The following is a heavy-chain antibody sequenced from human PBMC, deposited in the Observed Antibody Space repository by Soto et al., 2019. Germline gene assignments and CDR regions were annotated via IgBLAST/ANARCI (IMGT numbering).Heavy chain of an antibody. V-gene: IGHV3-23*01. CDR3: ARAYYFGSGTSYTLYY. Sequence: GGSLRLSCAASGFIFSDYVMSWVRQAPGKGLEWVSSISDSGDSTYSADSVQGRFTISRDNSESAVFLQMNSLRPDDTALYFCARAYYFGSGTSYTLYYWGQGTQVTVSS. CDR1: GFIFSDYV. J-gene: IGHJ4*02. CDR2: ISDSGDST. D-gene: IGHD3-10*01.